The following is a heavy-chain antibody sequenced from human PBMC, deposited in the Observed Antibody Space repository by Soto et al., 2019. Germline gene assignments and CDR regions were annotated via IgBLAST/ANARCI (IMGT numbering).Heavy chain of an antibody. CDR2: IKPDGTAQ. D-gene: IGHD1-26*01. CDR1: GFTFSNFW. J-gene: IGHJ5*02. V-gene: IGHV3-7*01. CDR3: GAWDSSNNP. Sequence: PVGSLRLSCVASGFTFSNFWMNWVRQTPGKGLEWVANIKPDGTAQAYVDSVKGRFTVSRDNAKNSLYLQMTSLRADDTAIYFCGAWDSSNNPWGQGTLVTVSS.